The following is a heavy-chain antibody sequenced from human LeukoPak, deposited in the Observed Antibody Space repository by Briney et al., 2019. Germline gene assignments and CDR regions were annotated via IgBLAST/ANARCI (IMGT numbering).Heavy chain of an antibody. CDR2: ISAYNGNT. D-gene: IGHD3-22*01. J-gene: IGHJ4*02. CDR1: GYTFTSDN. Sequence: ASVKVSCKASGYTFTSDNINWVRQAPGQGLEWMGWISAYNGNTNYAQKFQGRVTMTTDTSTSTAYLELRSLRSDDSAVYYCARGPRYYDSTTTFAYWGQGTLVTVSS. V-gene: IGHV1-18*01. CDR3: ARGPRYYDSTTTFAY.